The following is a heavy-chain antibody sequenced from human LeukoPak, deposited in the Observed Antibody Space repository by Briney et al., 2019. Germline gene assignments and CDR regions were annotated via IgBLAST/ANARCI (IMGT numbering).Heavy chain of an antibody. D-gene: IGHD5-12*01. CDR1: GFNFIDYS. V-gene: IGHV3-48*01. J-gene: IGHJ4*02. Sequence: PGGSLRLSCAASGFNFIDYSMNWVRQAPGKGLEWISYTGISSGNTKYADSVKGRFTISRDKARNSLYLQMNSLRVEDTAMYYCARDHRYAFDNWGQGTLVTVSS. CDR2: TGISSGNT. CDR3: ARDHRYAFDN.